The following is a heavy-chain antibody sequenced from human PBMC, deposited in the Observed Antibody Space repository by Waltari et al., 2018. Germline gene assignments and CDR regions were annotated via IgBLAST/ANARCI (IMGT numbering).Heavy chain of an antibody. D-gene: IGHD2-15*01. Sequence: QLQESGPGLVKPSGTLSLTCGVSGDSMSSTYCWSWVRQPPGKGLEWIEQVRGDGRTNYNPSFASRVTVFLDTYNNQFSLMVTAATAADTAVYYCARDRGRGLYLDSWGPGTLVTVSP. CDR2: VRGDGRT. J-gene: IGHJ4*02. CDR3: ARDRGRGLYLDS. CDR1: GDSMSSTYC. V-gene: IGHV4-4*02.